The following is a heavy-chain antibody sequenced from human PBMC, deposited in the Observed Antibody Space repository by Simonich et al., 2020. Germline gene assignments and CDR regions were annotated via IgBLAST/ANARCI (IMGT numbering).Heavy chain of an antibody. J-gene: IGHJ3*02. CDR3: ARDPVVPAAIRNAFDI. CDR1: GYTFTGYY. CDR2: INPNSGGT. Sequence: QVQLVQSGAEVKKPGASVKVSCKASGYTFTGYYMHWVRQAPGQGLELMGCINPNSGGTNYAQKFQGRGTMTRDTSISTAYMELSRLRSDDTAVYYCARDPVVPAAIRNAFDIWGQGTMVTVSS. D-gene: IGHD2-2*01. V-gene: IGHV1-2*02.